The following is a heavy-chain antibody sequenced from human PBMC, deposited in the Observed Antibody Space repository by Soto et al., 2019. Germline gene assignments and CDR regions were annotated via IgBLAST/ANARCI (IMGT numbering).Heavy chain of an antibody. V-gene: IGHV1-2*02. CDR2: INPNSGGT. D-gene: IGHD1-26*01. CDR1: GYTFTGYY. CDR3: AADRKIVGTIGAFDF. J-gene: IGHJ4*02. Sequence: ASVKVSCKASGYTFTGYYMHWVRQAPGQGLEWMGWINPNSGGTNYAQKFQGRVTMTRDPSTDTAYMELTSLRSEDTAVYFCAADRKIVGTIGAFDFWGQGTLVTVSS.